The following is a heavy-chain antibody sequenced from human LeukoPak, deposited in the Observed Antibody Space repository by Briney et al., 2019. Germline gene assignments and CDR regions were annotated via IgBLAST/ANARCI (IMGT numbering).Heavy chain of an antibody. V-gene: IGHV1-69*05. CDR2: IIPIFGTA. D-gene: IGHD5-12*01. J-gene: IGHJ5*02. CDR3: ALDIVATIGHYNRLDP. CDR1: GGTFSSYA. Sequence: ASVKVSCKASGGTFSSYAISWVRQAPGQGLEWMGRIIPIFGTANYAQKFQGRVTITTDESTSTAYMELSSLRSEDTAVYYCALDIVATIGHYNRLDPWGQGTLVTVSS.